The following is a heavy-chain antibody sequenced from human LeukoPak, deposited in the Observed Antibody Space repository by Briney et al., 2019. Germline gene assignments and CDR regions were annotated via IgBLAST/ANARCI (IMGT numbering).Heavy chain of an antibody. Sequence: GGSLRLSCAASGFTFSSYAMSWVRQAPGKGLEWVSSISSSSSYIYYADSVKGRFTISRDNAKNSLYLQMNSLRAEDTAVYYCARDLGNGDHSSHYYGMDVWGQGTTVTVSS. V-gene: IGHV3-21*01. CDR3: ARDLGNGDHSSHYYGMDV. CDR2: ISSSSSYI. CDR1: GFTFSSYA. J-gene: IGHJ6*02. D-gene: IGHD4-17*01.